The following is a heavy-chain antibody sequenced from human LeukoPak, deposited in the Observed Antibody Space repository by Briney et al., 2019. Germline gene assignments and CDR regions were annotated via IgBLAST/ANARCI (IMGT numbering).Heavy chain of an antibody. CDR3: ARAVYCSSTSCYYAGGYYMDV. CDR2: IIPIFGTA. J-gene: IGHJ6*03. V-gene: IGHV1-69*05. CDR1: GGTFSSYA. D-gene: IGHD2-2*01. Sequence: SVKVSCKASGGTFSSYAISWVRQAPGQGLEWMGGIIPIFGTANYAQKFQGRVTITTDESTSTAYMELSSLRSDDTAVYYCARAVYCSSTSCYYAGGYYMDVWGKGTTVTVSS.